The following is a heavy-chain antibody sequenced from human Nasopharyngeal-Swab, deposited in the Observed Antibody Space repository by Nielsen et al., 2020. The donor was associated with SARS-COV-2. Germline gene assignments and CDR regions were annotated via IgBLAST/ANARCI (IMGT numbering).Heavy chain of an antibody. CDR2: IWYDGSNK. Sequence: GESLKISCAASGFTFSSYGMHWVRQAPGKGLEWVAVIWYDGSNKYYADSVKGRFTISRDNSKNTLYLQMNSLRAEDTAVYYCAREFREAYYDILTGYYMDHYYYMDVWGKGTTVRLL. V-gene: IGHV3-33*01. J-gene: IGHJ6*03. D-gene: IGHD3-9*01. CDR1: GFTFSSYG. CDR3: AREFREAYYDILTGYYMDHYYYMDV.